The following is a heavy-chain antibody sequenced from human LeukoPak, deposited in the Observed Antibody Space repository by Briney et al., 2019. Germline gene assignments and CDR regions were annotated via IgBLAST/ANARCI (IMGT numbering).Heavy chain of an antibody. Sequence: ASVKVSCKASGYTFTSYDINWVRQATGQGLEWMGWINPNSGGTNYAQKFQGRVTMTRDTSISTAYMELSRLRSDDTAVYYCARVPGPTDAFDIWGQGTMVTVSS. J-gene: IGHJ3*02. CDR3: ARVPGPTDAFDI. V-gene: IGHV1-2*02. CDR1: GYTFTSYD. CDR2: INPNSGGT.